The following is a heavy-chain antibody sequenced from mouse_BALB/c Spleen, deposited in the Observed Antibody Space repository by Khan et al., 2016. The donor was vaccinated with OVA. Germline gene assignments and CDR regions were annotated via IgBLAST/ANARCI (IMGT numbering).Heavy chain of an antibody. CDR2: ISSGSSSI. CDR3: ARDSNFDY. V-gene: IGHV5-17*02. Sequence: EVQLVESGGGLVQPGGSRKLSSAASGFTFSRFGMHWVRQAPEKGLEWVAYISSGSSSIYYADTVKGRFTISRDNPKNTLFLQMTSLRSEDTAMYYCARDSNFDYWGQGTTLTVSS. J-gene: IGHJ2*01. CDR1: GFTFSRFG.